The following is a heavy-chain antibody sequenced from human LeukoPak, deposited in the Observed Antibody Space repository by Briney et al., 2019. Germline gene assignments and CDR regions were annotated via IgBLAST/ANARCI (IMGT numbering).Heavy chain of an antibody. J-gene: IGHJ6*02. CDR2: ISGSGGST. CDR3: AKMEYYYYYGMDV. CDR1: GFTFSSYA. V-gene: IGHV3-23*01. D-gene: IGHD3-3*01. Sequence: PGGSLRLSCAAPGFTFSSYAMSWVRQAPGKGLEWVSAISGSGGSTYYADSVKGRFTISRDNSKNTLYLQMNSLRAEDTAVYYCAKMEYYYYYGMDVWGQGATVTVSS.